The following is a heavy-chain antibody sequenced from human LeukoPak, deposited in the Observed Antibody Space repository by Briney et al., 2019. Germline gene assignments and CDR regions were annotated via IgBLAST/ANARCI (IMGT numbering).Heavy chain of an antibody. CDR3: ARRRGQWLVLRYFDL. Sequence: ASVKVSCKASGYTFTSYDINWVRQATGQGLEWMGWMNPNSGNTGYAQKFQGRVTITRNTSISTAYMELSSLRSEDTAVYYCARRRGQWLVLRYFDLWGRGTLVTVSS. CDR1: GYTFTSYD. V-gene: IGHV1-8*03. CDR2: MNPNSGNT. J-gene: IGHJ2*01. D-gene: IGHD6-19*01.